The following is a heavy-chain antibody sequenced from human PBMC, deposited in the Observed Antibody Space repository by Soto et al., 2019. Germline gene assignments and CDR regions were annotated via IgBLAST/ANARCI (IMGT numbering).Heavy chain of an antibody. Sequence: SETLSLTCAVSGGSFSGYYWTWIRQVPGKGLEWIGEINHVGTTNYNPSLKSRVSVSVDTSKNQFSLRLTSLTAADTGLYYCARGRRWGQSVKGLDSWGQGTRVTVSS. V-gene: IGHV4-34*01. CDR3: ARGRRWGQSVKGLDS. D-gene: IGHD3-16*01. J-gene: IGHJ4*02. CDR1: GGSFSGYY. CDR2: INHVGTT.